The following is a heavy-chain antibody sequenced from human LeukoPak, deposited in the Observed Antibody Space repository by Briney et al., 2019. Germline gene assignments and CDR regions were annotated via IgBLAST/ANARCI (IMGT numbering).Heavy chain of an antibody. V-gene: IGHV3-64*01. CDR2: ISSNGGST. J-gene: IGHJ4*02. CDR3: ARDPRIAYYYDSSGYYDC. CDR1: GFTFSSYA. Sequence: GGSLRLSCAASGFTFSSYAMHWVRQAPGKGLEYVSAISSNGGSTYYANSVKGRFTISRDNSKNTLYLQMGSLRAEDMAVYYCARDPRIAYYYDSSGYYDCWGQGTLVTVSS. D-gene: IGHD3-22*01.